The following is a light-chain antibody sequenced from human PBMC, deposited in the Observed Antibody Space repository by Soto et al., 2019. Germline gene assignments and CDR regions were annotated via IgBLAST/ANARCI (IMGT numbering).Light chain of an antibody. CDR3: LQDYIYTPT. CDR2: AAS. CDR1: QGMRND. Sequence: AIQMTQSPSSLSASVGDRVTITCRASQGMRNDLGWYQQKPGKAPKLLIYAASSLETGVPSRFSGSGSGTDFTLTISSLQPEDFATYYCLQDYIYTPTFGQGTKLEIK. V-gene: IGKV1-6*01. J-gene: IGKJ2*01.